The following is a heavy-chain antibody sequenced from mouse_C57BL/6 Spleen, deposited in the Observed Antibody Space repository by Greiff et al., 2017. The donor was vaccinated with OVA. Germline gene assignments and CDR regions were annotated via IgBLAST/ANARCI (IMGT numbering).Heavy chain of an antibody. CDR3: ARAGSNSVYWYFDV. J-gene: IGHJ1*03. CDR2: IYPYNGVS. CDR1: GYSFTGYY. V-gene: IGHV1-31*01. D-gene: IGHD2-5*01. Sequence: EVQLKESGPELVKPGASVKISCKASGYSFTGYYMHWVKQSHGNILDWIGYIYPYNGVSSYNQKFKDKATLTADKSSSTAYMQLSSLTSEDSAVYYCARAGSNSVYWYFDVWGTGTTVTVSS.